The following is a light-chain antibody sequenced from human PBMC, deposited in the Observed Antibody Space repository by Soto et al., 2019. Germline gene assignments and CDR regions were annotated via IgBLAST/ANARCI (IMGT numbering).Light chain of an antibody. V-gene: IGKV3-11*01. CDR1: QSVSSY. CDR2: DAS. Sequence: EIVLTQSPATLSLSPGERATLSCRASQSVSSYLAWYQQKPGQAPRLLIYDASSRATGIPARFSGSGFGTDFTLTISSLESEDSAVYYCQQRSYWPPYTFGGGTKVDIK. J-gene: IGKJ4*01. CDR3: QQRSYWPPYT.